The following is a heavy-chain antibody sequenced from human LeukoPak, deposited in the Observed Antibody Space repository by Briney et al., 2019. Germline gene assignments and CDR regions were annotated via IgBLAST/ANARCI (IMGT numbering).Heavy chain of an antibody. CDR3: ARAPYYDFWSGSPSFYYMDV. D-gene: IGHD3-3*01. CDR2: INPNSGGT. CDR1: GYTFTGYY. V-gene: IGHV1-2*02. J-gene: IGHJ6*03. Sequence: ASVKVSCKASGYTFTGYYMHWLQQAPGQGLERMGWINPNSGGTNYAQKFQGRVTMTRDTSISTAYMELSSLRSDDTAVYYCARAPYYDFWSGSPSFYYMDVWGKGTTVTVSS.